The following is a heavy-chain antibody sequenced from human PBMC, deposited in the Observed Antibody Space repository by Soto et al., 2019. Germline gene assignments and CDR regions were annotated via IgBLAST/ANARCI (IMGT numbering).Heavy chain of an antibody. CDR2: ISSDGSNK. V-gene: IGHV3-30*03. Sequence: QVHLVESGGGVVQPGRSLRLSCAASGFTFSSYGMHWVRQAPGKGLEWVAAISSDGSNKYHADSVKGRFTISRDNSKNTLYLQMSTLRAEDTAVYHCAAAGYCTNGVCMGYWGQGTLVTVS. CDR3: AAAGYCTNGVCMGY. J-gene: IGHJ4*02. D-gene: IGHD2-8*01. CDR1: GFTFSSYG.